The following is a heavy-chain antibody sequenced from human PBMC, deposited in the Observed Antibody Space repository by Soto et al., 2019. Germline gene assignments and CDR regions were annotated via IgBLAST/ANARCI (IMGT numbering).Heavy chain of an antibody. D-gene: IGHD6-19*01. CDR3: AKDLPPGSSIPSYYFDY. J-gene: IGHJ4*02. CDR2: ISYDGSNK. CDR1: GFTFSSYG. V-gene: IGHV3-30*18. Sequence: QVQLVESGGGVVQPGRSLRLSCAASGFTFSSYGMHWVRQAPGKGLEWVAVISYDGSNKYYADSVKGRFTISRDNSKNXXYLQMNSLRAEDTAVYYCAKDLPPGSSIPSYYFDYWGQGTLVTVSS.